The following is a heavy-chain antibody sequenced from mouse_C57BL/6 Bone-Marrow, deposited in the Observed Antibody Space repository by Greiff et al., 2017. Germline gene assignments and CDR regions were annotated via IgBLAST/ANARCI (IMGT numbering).Heavy chain of an antibody. D-gene: IGHD2-3*01. Sequence: EVQVVESGGGLVQPGGSLKLSCAASGFTFSDYGMAWVRQAPRKGPEWVAFISNLAYSIYYADTVTGRFTISRENAKNTLYLEMSSLRSEDTAMYYCARHRDGYYQSYWYFDVWGTGTTVTVSS. CDR1: GFTFSDYG. CDR3: ARHRDGYYQSYWYFDV. J-gene: IGHJ1*03. V-gene: IGHV5-15*01. CDR2: ISNLAYSI.